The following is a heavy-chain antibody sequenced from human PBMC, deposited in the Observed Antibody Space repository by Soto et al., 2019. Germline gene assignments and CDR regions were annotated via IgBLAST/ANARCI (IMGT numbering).Heavy chain of an antibody. Sequence: VSLRLSCAASGFTFSSYWMSWVRQAPGKGLEWVANIKQDGSEKYYVDSVKGRFTISRDNAKNSLYLQMNSLRAEDTAVYYCASLRGTRSGIAAAGTYYYYYGMAVWGQGTTVTVSS. D-gene: IGHD6-13*01. CDR3: ASLRGTRSGIAAAGTYYYYYGMAV. V-gene: IGHV3-7*03. CDR1: GFTFSSYW. J-gene: IGHJ6*02. CDR2: IKQDGSEK.